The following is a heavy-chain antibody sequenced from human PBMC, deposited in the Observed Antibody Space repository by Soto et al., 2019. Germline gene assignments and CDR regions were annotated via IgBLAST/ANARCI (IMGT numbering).Heavy chain of an antibody. J-gene: IGHJ5*02. V-gene: IGHV4-34*01. CDR3: ARAGEYKLLWWAWFDP. CDR2: INHSGST. Sequence: PSETLSLTCAVYGGSFSGYYWSWIRQPPGKGLEWIGEINHSGSTNYNPSLKSRVTISVDTSKNQFSLKLSSVTAADTAVYYCARAGEYKLLWWAWFDPWGQGTLFTVYS. CDR1: GGSFSGYY. D-gene: IGHD2-2*01.